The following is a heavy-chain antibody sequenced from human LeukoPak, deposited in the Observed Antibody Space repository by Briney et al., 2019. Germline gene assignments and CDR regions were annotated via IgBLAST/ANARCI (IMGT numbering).Heavy chain of an antibody. CDR1: GFTFSSYG. J-gene: IGHJ4*02. V-gene: IGHV3-23*01. CDR2: ISGSGGST. CDR3: ARDERLLSFLK. D-gene: IGHD3-3*01. Sequence: PGGSLRLSCAASGFTFSSYGMSWVRQAPGKGLEWVSAISGSGGSTYYADSVKGRFTISRDNCKNTLYLQMNSLRAEDTAIYYCARDERLLSFLKWGQGTLVTVSS.